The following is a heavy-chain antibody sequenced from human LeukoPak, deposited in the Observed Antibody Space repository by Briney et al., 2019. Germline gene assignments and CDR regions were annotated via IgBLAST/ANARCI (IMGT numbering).Heavy chain of an antibody. Sequence: GESLKISCKGSGYSFSNYWIGWVRQMPGKGLEWMGIIYPGGTDIRYSPSFQGQVTISADKSINTAYLQWSHLKASDTAMYYCARRESYCTTTSCYALDYWGQGTLVTVAS. CDR2: IYPGGTDI. D-gene: IGHD2-2*01. V-gene: IGHV5-51*01. CDR1: GYSFSNYW. J-gene: IGHJ4*02. CDR3: ARRESYCTTTSCYALDY.